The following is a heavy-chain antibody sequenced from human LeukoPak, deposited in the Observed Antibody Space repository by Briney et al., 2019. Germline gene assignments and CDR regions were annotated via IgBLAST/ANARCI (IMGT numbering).Heavy chain of an antibody. V-gene: IGHV1-18*01. D-gene: IGHD3-16*01. CDR1: SYTFTRYG. CDR3: ARDLRGRLGY. Sequence: GASVKVSCKASSYTFTRYGISWVRQAPGQGLEWMGWISGSNGNTNYAQKFLGRVTMTADTSTSTAYMELRSLRSDDTAVYYCARDLRGRLGYWGQGTLVTVSS. J-gene: IGHJ4*02. CDR2: ISGSNGNT.